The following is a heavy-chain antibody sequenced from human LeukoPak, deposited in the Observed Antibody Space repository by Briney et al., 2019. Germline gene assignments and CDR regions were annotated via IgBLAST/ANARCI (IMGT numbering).Heavy chain of an antibody. V-gene: IGHV3-11*04. D-gene: IGHD3-22*01. CDR3: ARVNPSNSGFYAY. J-gene: IGHJ1*01. Sequence: PGGSLRLSCAASGFTFSDYFMSWIRQAPEKGLEWVSYICPRSDNINYADSVKGRFTVSRDNAKNSVYLQMNSLRAEDTAVYYCARVNPSNSGFYAYWGQGTLVTVSS. CDR1: GFTFSDYF. CDR2: ICPRSDNI.